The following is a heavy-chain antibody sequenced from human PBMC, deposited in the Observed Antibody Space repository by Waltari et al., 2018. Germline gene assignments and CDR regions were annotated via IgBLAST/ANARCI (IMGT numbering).Heavy chain of an antibody. CDR1: GGSFSGYY. Sequence: QVQLQQWGAGLLKPSETLSLTCAVYGGSFSGYYWSWIRQPPGKGLELIGEINQSGSTNYNPSLKSRVTISVDTSKNQFSLKLSSVTAADTAVYYCARRYSSSRRCYFDYWGQERWSPSPQ. V-gene: IGHV4-34*01. CDR2: INQSGST. D-gene: IGHD6-13*01. J-gene: IGHJ4*01. CDR3: ARRYSSSRRCYFDY.